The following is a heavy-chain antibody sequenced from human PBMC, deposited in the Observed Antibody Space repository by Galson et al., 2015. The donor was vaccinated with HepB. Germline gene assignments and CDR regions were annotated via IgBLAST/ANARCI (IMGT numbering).Heavy chain of an antibody. CDR2: IIPIFGTA. V-gene: IGHV1-69*06. D-gene: IGHD5-18*01. J-gene: IGHJ6*02. CDR3: AIPPEIRLWQTRHTHYYYYGMDV. CDR1: GGTFSSYA. Sequence: SVKVSCKASGGTFSSYAISWVRQAPGQGLEWMGGIIPIFGTANYAQKFQGRVTITADKSTSAAYMELSSLRSEDTAVYYCAIPPEIRLWQTRHTHYYYYGMDVWGQGTTVTVSS.